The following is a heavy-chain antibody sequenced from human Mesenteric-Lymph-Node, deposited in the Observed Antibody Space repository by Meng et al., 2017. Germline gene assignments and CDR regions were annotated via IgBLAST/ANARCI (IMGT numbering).Heavy chain of an antibody. D-gene: IGHD2-8*01. CDR3: ATDIGVTNYLLDF. V-gene: IGHV3-33*03. CDR1: GYIFSSRG. J-gene: IGHJ4*02. Sequence: GESLKISWEGSGYIFSSRGMHWVRQAPGKGLEWVAVIWHDGGKKLYADSVKGRLTISRDDSKNTLYLQMNSLRVEDTAVYFCATDIGVTNYLLDFWGQGVLVTVSS. CDR2: IWHDGGKK.